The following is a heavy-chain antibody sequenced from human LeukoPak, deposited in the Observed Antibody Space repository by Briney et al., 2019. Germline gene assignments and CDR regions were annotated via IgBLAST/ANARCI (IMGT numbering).Heavy chain of an antibody. CDR3: ARVSSSWYTFDY. Sequence: PSETLSLTCTVSGGSISSYYWSWIRQPPGKGLEWIGYIYYGGSTNCNPSLKSRVTISVDTSKNQFSLKLSSVTAADTAVYYCARVSSSWYTFDYWGQGTLVTVSS. V-gene: IGHV4-59*01. CDR2: IYYGGST. D-gene: IGHD6-13*01. CDR1: GGSISSYY. J-gene: IGHJ4*02.